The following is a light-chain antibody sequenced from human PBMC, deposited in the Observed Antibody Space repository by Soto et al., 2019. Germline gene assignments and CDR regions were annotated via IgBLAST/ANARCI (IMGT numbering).Light chain of an antibody. CDR3: SSYTSSIYVV. CDR2: DVS. V-gene: IGLV2-14*01. CDR1: SSDVGGYNY. Sequence: QSALTQPASVSGSPGQSITISCTGTSSDVGGYNYVSWYQQHPGKVPKLMIYDVSNRPSGISNRFSGSKSGNTASLTISGLQAEDEADYYCSSYTSSIYVVFGGGTKVTVL. J-gene: IGLJ2*01.